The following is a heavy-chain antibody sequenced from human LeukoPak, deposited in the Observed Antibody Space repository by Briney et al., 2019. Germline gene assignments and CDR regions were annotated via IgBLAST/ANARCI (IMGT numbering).Heavy chain of an antibody. J-gene: IGHJ3*02. CDR2: IYYSGYT. CDR3: ASKVNCSGGRCPTGAFDI. V-gene: IGHV4-59*12. Sequence: SETLSLTCTVSGASIGSYYWSWIRQPPGKGLEWIAYIYYSGYTNYNPSLKSRASISVDTSKNLFSLKLSSVTAADTAVYYCASKVNCSGGRCPTGAFDIWGQGTMVTVSS. D-gene: IGHD2-15*01. CDR1: GASIGSYY.